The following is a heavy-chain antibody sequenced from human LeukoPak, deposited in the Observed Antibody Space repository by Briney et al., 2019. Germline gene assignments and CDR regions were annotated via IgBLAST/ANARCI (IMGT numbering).Heavy chain of an antibody. CDR1: GYTFTSYG. V-gene: IGHV1-18*01. J-gene: IGHJ3*02. D-gene: IGHD6-19*01. CDR3: ARGDPTVAGDFDI. Sequence: GASVKVSCKASGYTFTSYGISWVRQAPRKVPDRIGWISAYNGNTNYAQKLQGRVTMTTDTSTSTAYMELRSLRSDDTAVYYCARGDPTVAGDFDIWGQGTMVTVSS. CDR2: ISAYNGNT.